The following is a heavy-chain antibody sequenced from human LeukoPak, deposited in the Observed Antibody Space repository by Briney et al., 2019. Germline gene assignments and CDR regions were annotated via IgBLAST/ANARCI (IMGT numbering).Heavy chain of an antibody. CDR1: GGSISSYY. Sequence: PSETLSLTCTVSGGSISSYYWSWIRQPPGKGLEWIGYIYYSGSTNYNPSLKSRVTISVDTSKNQFSLKLSSVTAADTAVYYCARVSLLESSSSQLWFDYWGQGTLVTVSS. D-gene: IGHD6-6*01. J-gene: IGHJ4*02. CDR2: IYYSGST. CDR3: ARVSLLESSSSQLWFDY. V-gene: IGHV4-59*01.